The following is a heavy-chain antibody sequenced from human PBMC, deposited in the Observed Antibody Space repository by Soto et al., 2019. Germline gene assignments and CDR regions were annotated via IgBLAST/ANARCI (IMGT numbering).Heavy chain of an antibody. CDR3: AHSATVSDACDT. CDR2: IYWDDDK. J-gene: IGHJ3*02. V-gene: IGHV2-5*02. CDR1: GFSLRISGVG. Sequence: QLTLNESGPTLVQPTQTLTLTCTFSGFSLRISGVGVRWIRQPPGKALEWLALIYWDDDKRYSPSLKSRLTITKDTSKDQVVLTMTNMDTVDTATYYGAHSATVSDACDTWGQGTMVTFSS. D-gene: IGHD2-15*01.